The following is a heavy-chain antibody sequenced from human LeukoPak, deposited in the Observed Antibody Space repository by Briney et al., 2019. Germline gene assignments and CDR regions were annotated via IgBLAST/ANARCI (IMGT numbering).Heavy chain of an antibody. V-gene: IGHV3-15*01. J-gene: IGHJ4*02. Sequence: PGGSLRLSCAASGFTFSNAWMSRVRQAPGKGLEWVGRIKSKTDGGTTDYAVPVKGRFTISRDDSKNTLYLQMNSLKTEDTAVYYCTTDTRIYDYVWGSYRFPETQDDYWGQGTLVTVSS. CDR1: GFTFSNAW. CDR2: IKSKTDGGTT. D-gene: IGHD3-16*02. CDR3: TTDTRIYDYVWGSYRFPETQDDY.